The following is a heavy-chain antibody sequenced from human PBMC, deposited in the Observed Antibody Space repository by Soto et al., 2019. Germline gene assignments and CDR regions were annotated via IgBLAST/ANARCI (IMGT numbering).Heavy chain of an antibody. V-gene: IGHV3-23*01. J-gene: IGHJ4*02. D-gene: IGHD6-13*01. CDR3: ARRGPGTYFDY. CDR1: GFTFSSYA. Sequence: EVQLLESGGGLVQPGGSLRLSCAASGFTFSSYAMNWVRQAPGQGLEWVSVISGSGGSTYYADSAKGRFTISRDNCKNTLYLQMNSLTAEDTAVYYCARRGPGTYFDYWGPGTLVTVSS. CDR2: ISGSGGST.